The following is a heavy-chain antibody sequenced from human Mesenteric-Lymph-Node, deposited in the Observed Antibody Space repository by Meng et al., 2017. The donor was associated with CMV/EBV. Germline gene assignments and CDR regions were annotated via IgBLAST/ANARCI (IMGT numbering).Heavy chain of an antibody. CDR3: ARSGYDFYISFDY. J-gene: IGHJ4*02. CDR1: GYTFTSYA. CDR2: INAGNGNT. D-gene: IGHD5-12*01. V-gene: IGHV1-3*01. Sequence: KASGYTFTSYAMHWVRQAPGQRLEWMGWINAGNGNTKYSQKFQGRVTITRDTSASTAYMELSGLRSEDTAVYYCARSGYDFYISFDYWGQGTLVTVSS.